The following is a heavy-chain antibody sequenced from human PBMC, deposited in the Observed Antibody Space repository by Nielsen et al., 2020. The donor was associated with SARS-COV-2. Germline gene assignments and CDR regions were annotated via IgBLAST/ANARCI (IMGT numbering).Heavy chain of an antibody. J-gene: IGHJ6*02. CDR3: ATAAAGHYYYYGMDV. CDR1: GGTFSSYA. CDR2: IIPIFGTA. V-gene: IGHV1-69*06. D-gene: IGHD6-13*01. Sequence: SVKVSCKASGGTFSSYAISWVRQAPGQGLEWMGGIIPIFGTANYAQKFQGRVTINADKSTSTAYMELSSLRSEDTAVYYCATAAAGHYYYYGMDVWGQGTTVTVSS.